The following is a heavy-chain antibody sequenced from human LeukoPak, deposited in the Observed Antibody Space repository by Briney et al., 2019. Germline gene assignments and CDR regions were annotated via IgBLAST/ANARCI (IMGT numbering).Heavy chain of an antibody. V-gene: IGHV5-51*01. J-gene: IGHJ5*02. Sequence: GESLKISCKGSGYSFTGYWIGWVRQMPGKGLEGMGIIYPDDSDTRYSPSFQGQVTISADKSISTAYLQWSSLKASDTAMYYCARLYSSPVGGWFDPWGQGTLVTVSS. CDR1: GYSFTGYW. CDR2: IYPDDSDT. D-gene: IGHD6-13*01. CDR3: ARLYSSPVGGWFDP.